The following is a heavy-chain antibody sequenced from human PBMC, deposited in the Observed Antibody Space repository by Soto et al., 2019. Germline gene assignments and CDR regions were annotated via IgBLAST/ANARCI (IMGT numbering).Heavy chain of an antibody. CDR1: GFIFSDYW. CDR3: ARARIDY. Sequence: EVQLVESGGGLVQPGGSLRLSCAVSGFIFSDYWMTWVRQAPGKGLEWVATINPEGSEKYYADSLKGRFTISRDNAKNSLYLQVISLSVEDTALYDCARARIDYWGRGTLITVSS. V-gene: IGHV3-7*03. CDR2: INPEGSEK. J-gene: IGHJ4*02.